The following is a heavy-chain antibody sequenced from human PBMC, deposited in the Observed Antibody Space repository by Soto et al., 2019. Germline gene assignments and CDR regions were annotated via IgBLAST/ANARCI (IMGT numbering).Heavy chain of an antibody. V-gene: IGHV1-18*01. D-gene: IGHD3-10*01. Sequence: ASVKVSCKASGYTFTSYGISWVRQAPGQGLEWMGWISAYNGNTNYAQKLQGRVTMTTDTSTSTAYMELRSLRSDDTAVYYCARFYGSGSYTLPVDYWGQGTLVTVSS. CDR1: GYTFTSYG. J-gene: IGHJ4*02. CDR2: ISAYNGNT. CDR3: ARFYGSGSYTLPVDY.